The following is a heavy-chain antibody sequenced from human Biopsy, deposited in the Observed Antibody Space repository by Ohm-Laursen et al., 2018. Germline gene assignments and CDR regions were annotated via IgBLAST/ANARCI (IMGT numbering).Heavy chain of an antibody. CDR2: IHHSGST. D-gene: IGHD2-15*01. J-gene: IGHJ6*02. CDR1: GVSITAYY. Sequence: SETLSLTCTVSGVSITAYYWSWIRQPPGKGLECIGNIHHSGSTNYNPSLKSRRPISVDTSKNQFSLKLSSVTAADTAVYYCARMDCSGGSCHYYSYGMDVWGQGTTVTVSS. CDR3: ARMDCSGGSCHYYSYGMDV. V-gene: IGHV4-4*09.